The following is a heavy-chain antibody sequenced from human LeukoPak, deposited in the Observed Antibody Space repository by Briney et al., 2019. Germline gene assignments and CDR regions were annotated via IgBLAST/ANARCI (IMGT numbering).Heavy chain of an antibody. D-gene: IGHD3-22*01. Sequence: GGSLRLSCAASGFTFSTYWFHWVRQAPGEGPVWVSRTNPDGSSTDHADSVRGRFVISRDNARNTLYLQMNSLRAEDTAVYYCARDRGGYYDSSGYYLNWGQGTLVTVSS. CDR3: ARDRGGYYDSSGYYLN. CDR2: TNPDGSST. V-gene: IGHV3-74*01. CDR1: GFTFSTYW. J-gene: IGHJ4*02.